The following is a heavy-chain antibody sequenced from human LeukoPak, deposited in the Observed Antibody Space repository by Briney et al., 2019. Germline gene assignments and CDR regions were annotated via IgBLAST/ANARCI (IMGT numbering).Heavy chain of an antibody. CDR2: IKCEGSEK. CDR1: GFNFNTYW. J-gene: IGHJ4*02. Sequence: GGSLRLSCAASGFNFNTYWMGWMRQAPGKGLEWVANIKCEGSEKYYVDSVKGRFTISRDNAKSSLYLQMNSLRAEDTAVYYCARYIRTGGYYFDYWGQGTLVTVSS. CDR3: ARYIRTGGYYFDY. V-gene: IGHV3-7*03. D-gene: IGHD2-8*02.